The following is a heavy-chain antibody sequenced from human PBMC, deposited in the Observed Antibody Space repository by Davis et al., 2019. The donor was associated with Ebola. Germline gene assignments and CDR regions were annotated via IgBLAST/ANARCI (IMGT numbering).Heavy chain of an antibody. CDR1: GFTFSDNW. CDR3: ASYVVG. D-gene: IGHD2-15*01. CDR2: INRDGTTK. V-gene: IGHV3-74*01. J-gene: IGHJ4*02. Sequence: HTGGSLTLSCRVSGFTFSDNWMTWVRKVPGKGLVWVSSINRDGTTKTYADSVKGRFTVSRDNAKSTLYLQTNSLRVEDTADYYCASYVVGWGRGTLVTVSS.